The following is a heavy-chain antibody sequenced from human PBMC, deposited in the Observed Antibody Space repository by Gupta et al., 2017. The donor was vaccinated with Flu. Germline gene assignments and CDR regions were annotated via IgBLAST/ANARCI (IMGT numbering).Heavy chain of an antibody. D-gene: IGHD5-18*01. V-gene: IGHV3-33*01. CDR2: IWYDGSNK. Sequence: VQLVESGGGVVQPGRSXRLSCAXXGXTFXXYGMHWVRQAPGKGLEWVAVIWYDGSNKYYADSVKGRFTISRDNSKNTLYLQMNSLRAEDTAVYYCARVLQLWLDYWGQGTLVTVSS. J-gene: IGHJ4*02. CDR3: ARVLQLWLDY. CDR1: GXTFXXYG.